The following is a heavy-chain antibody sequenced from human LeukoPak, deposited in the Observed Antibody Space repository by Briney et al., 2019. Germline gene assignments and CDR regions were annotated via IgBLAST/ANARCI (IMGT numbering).Heavy chain of an antibody. V-gene: IGHV4-4*07. D-gene: IGHD2-2*01. Sequence: KPSETLSLTCTVSGGSISSYYWSWIRQPAGKGLEWIGRIYTSGSTNYNPSLKSRVTMSVDTSKNQFSLKLSSVTAADTAVYYCARDVSAAWLHYFDYWGQGTLVTVSS. CDR3: ARDVSAAWLHYFDY. CDR2: IYTSGST. J-gene: IGHJ4*02. CDR1: GGSISSYY.